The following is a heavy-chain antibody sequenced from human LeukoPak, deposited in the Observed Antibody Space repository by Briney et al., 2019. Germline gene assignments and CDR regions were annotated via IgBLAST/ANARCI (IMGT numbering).Heavy chain of an antibody. CDR3: ARSPHYYDSSGYPTDY. J-gene: IGHJ4*02. D-gene: IGHD3-22*01. CDR1: GGSISSYY. Sequence: PSETLSLTCTVSGGSISSYYWSWIRQPAGKGLEWIGRIYTSGSTNYNPSLKSRVTMSVDTSKNQFSLKLSSVTAADTTVYYCARSPHYYDSSGYPTDYWGQGTLVTVSS. V-gene: IGHV4-4*07. CDR2: IYTSGST.